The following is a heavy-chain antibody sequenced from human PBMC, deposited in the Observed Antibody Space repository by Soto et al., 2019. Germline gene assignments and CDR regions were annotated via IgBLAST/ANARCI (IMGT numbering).Heavy chain of an antibody. J-gene: IGHJ5*02. D-gene: IGHD2-2*01. Sequence: SETLSLTCAVYDGSFSGYYCSRIRQPPGKGLEWIGEINHSGSTNYNPSLKSRVTISVDTSKNQFSLKLSSVTAADTAVYYCARGDCSSTSCQYNWFDPWGQGTLVTAPQ. V-gene: IGHV4-34*01. CDR3: ARGDCSSTSCQYNWFDP. CDR2: INHSGST. CDR1: DGSFSGYY.